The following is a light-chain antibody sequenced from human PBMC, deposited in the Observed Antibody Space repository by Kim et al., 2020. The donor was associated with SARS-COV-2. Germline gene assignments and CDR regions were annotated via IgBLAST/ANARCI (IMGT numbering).Light chain of an antibody. CDR2: DAF. J-gene: IGKJ4*01. Sequence: SASVGDTVTVTCQASQGIGNYLNWYQQKPGRGPKLLIYDAFDLETGVPSRFSGSGSGTHFTLTINNLQPEDIATYYCQQYEGLFTFGGGTKVDIK. V-gene: IGKV1-33*01. CDR3: QQYEGLFT. CDR1: QGIGNY.